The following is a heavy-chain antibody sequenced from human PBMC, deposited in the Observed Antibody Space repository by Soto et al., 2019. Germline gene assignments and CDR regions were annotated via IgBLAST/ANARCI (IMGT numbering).Heavy chain of an antibody. J-gene: IGHJ6*02. V-gene: IGHV3-48*02. Sequence: GGSLRLSCAASGFTFSVHSMNWVRRAPGKGLEWVSYISSTGSARYYADSVRGRFTISRDNVKYSLYLQMNSPTDEDTAVYYCARDSDIYYGMDVWGQGTTVTVSS. CDR3: ARDSDIYYGMDV. CDR2: ISSTGSAR. CDR1: GFTFSVHS. D-gene: IGHD3-9*01.